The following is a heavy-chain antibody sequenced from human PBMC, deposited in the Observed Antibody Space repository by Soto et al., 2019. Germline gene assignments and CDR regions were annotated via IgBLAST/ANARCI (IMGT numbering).Heavy chain of an antibody. D-gene: IGHD2-2*01. CDR2: IYPGDSDT. CDR3: ARHDKSQLLSYYCMDV. V-gene: IGHV5-51*01. Sequence: GESLKISCKGSGYSFTSYWIGWVRQMPGKLLEWMGIIYPGDSDTRYSPSFQGQVTISAAKSISTAYLQWSSLKASDTAMYYCARHDKSQLLSYYCMDVWGQGTTVTVSS. CDR1: GYSFTSYW. J-gene: IGHJ6*02.